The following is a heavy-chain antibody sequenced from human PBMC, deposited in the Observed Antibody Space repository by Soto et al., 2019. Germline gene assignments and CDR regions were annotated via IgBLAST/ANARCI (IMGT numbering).Heavy chain of an antibody. CDR2: ISGSGGST. D-gene: IGHD3-16*01. J-gene: IGHJ4*02. V-gene: IGHV3-23*01. CDR3: AKDLQILVLRKGPFAY. CDR1: GFSFSSFA. Sequence: GGSLRLSCAASGFSFSSFAMSWVRQAPGKGLEWVSGISGSGGSTYYADSVKGRFTISRDNSKNTLYLQMNSLRAEDTAVYYCAKDLQILVLRKGPFAYWGQGALVTVSS.